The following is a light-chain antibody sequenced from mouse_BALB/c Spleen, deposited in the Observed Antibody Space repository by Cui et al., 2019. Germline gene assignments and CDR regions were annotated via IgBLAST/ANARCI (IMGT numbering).Light chain of an antibody. CDR1: QDINSY. J-gene: IGKJ5*01. CDR3: LQYDEFPLT. V-gene: IGKV14-111*01. Sequence: DIKMTQSPSSIYDSLGERVTITCKASQDINSYLSWFQQKPGKSPKTLIYRANRLVDGVPSRFSGSGSGQDYSLTISSLEYEDMGIYYCLQYDEFPLTFGAGTKLELK. CDR2: RAN.